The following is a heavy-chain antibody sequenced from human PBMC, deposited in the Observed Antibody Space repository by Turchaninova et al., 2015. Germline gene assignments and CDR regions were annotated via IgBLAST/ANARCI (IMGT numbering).Heavy chain of an antibody. CDR1: GFPFSGYG. V-gene: IGHV3-30*18. CDR3: AKDREAYEGSGWLLDY. Sequence: QVQLVESGGGVVQPGRSLRLSCAAPGFPFSGYGMHWVRQAPGKGLEGGAVISYDGSNKYYADSVKGRFTISRDNSKNTLYLQMNSLRAEDTAVYYCAKDREAYEGSGWLLDYWGQGTLVTVSS. CDR2: ISYDGSNK. J-gene: IGHJ4*02. D-gene: IGHD6-19*01.